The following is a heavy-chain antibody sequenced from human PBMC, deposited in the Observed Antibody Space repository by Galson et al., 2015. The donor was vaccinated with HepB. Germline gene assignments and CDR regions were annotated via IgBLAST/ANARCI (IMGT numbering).Heavy chain of an antibody. Sequence: SLRLSCAASGFTFSSYGMHWVRQAPGKGLEWVAVISYDGSNKYYADSVKGRFTISRDNSKNTLYLQMNSLRAEDTAVYHCADGGNSGDDAFDIWGQGTMVTVSS. J-gene: IGHJ3*02. D-gene: IGHD4-23*01. CDR1: GFTFSSYG. CDR3: ADGGNSGDDAFDI. V-gene: IGHV3-30*03. CDR2: ISYDGSNK.